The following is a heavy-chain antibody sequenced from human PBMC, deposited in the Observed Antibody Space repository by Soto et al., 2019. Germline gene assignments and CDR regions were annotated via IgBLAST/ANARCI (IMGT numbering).Heavy chain of an antibody. CDR3: ARFPPNGPPDP. J-gene: IGHJ5*02. CDR2: IYPGDSET. V-gene: IGHV5-51*01. Sequence: PGESLKISCKGSGYSFTNNWIGWVRQMPGKGLEWMGIIYPGDSETRYSPSFQGQVIISADKSTSTAHLQWSSLKVSDTAMYYCARFPPNGPPDPWGQGTLVTVSS. D-gene: IGHD2-8*01. CDR1: GYSFTNNW.